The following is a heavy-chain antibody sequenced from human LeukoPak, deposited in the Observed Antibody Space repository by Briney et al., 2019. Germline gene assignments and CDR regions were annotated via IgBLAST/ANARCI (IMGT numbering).Heavy chain of an antibody. Sequence: GGSLRLSCAASGFTFSNYAMHWVRQAPGKGLEWVAHIHYDGRMIHYAESVRGRFTISRDNSQNTLYLQMTSLKPEDTAVYYCAKLCSSTSCYIDYWGQGTLVTVSS. CDR1: GFTFSNYA. CDR3: AKLCSSTSCYIDY. D-gene: IGHD2-2*02. CDR2: IHYDGRMI. V-gene: IGHV3-30*02. J-gene: IGHJ4*02.